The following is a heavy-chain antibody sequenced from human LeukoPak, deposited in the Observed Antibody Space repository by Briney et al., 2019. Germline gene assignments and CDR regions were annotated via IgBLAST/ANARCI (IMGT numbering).Heavy chain of an antibody. CDR3: ASTSYYDFWSGYQPKYYFDY. V-gene: IGHV4-59*12. CDR2: IYYSGST. D-gene: IGHD3-3*01. Sequence: NPSETLSLTCTVSGGSISSYYWSWIRQPPGKGLEWIGYIYYSGSTNYNPSLKSQVTISVDTSKNQFSLKLSSVTAADTAVYYCASTSYYDFWSGYQPKYYFDYWGQGTLVTVSS. J-gene: IGHJ4*02. CDR1: GGSISSYY.